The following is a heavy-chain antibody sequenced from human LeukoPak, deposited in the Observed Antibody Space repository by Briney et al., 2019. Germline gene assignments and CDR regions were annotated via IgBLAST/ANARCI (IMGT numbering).Heavy chain of an antibody. V-gene: IGHV3-48*01. D-gene: IGHD6-19*01. CDR2: ISSSSRNI. CDR3: ARLKGLVQHWYFDL. Sequence: GGSLRLSCAASGFTFSIYNMNWVRQAPGKGLEWVSYISSSSRNIYYADSVKGRFTMSRDNAKNSLFLQMNSLRAEDTAVYYCARLKGLVQHWYFDLWGRGTLVTVSS. J-gene: IGHJ2*01. CDR1: GFTFSIYN.